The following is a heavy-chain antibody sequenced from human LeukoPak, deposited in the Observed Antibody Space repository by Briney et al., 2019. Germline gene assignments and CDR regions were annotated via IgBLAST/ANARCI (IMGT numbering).Heavy chain of an antibody. CDR2: INTDGSST. CDR1: GFTFSTYW. J-gene: IGHJ4*02. V-gene: IGHV3-74*01. Sequence: GGSLRLSCAASGFTFSTYWMHWVRQAPGKGLVWVSGINTDGSSTRYAGSVKGRFTISRDNAKNTLYLQVNSLRAEDTAVYYCARDLYQRGDWGQGTLVTVSS. CDR3: ARDLYQRGD. D-gene: IGHD2-2*01.